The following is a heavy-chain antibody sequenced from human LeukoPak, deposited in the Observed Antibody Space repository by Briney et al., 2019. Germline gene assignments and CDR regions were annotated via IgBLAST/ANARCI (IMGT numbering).Heavy chain of an antibody. D-gene: IGHD2-2*01. Sequence: QPGGSLRLSCAASGFTFSSYSMNWVRQAPGKGLEWVSYISSSSSTIYYADSVKGRFTISRDNAKNSLYLQMNSLRAEDTAVFYCARLPAYCSSTSCYVDYWGQGTLVTVSS. V-gene: IGHV3-48*04. CDR1: GFTFSSYS. CDR3: ARLPAYCSSTSCYVDY. J-gene: IGHJ4*02. CDR2: ISSSSSTI.